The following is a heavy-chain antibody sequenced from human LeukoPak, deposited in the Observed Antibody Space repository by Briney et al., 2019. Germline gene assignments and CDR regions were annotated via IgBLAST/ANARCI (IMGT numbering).Heavy chain of an antibody. CDR3: AKDHRYYDFWSGYYTTDY. CDR2: ISGSGGST. Sequence: GGSLRLSCAASGFTVSSNYISWVRQAPGKGLEWVSAISGSGGSTYYADSVKGRFTISRDNSKNTLYLQMNSLRAEDTAVYYCAKDHRYYDFWSGYYTTDYWGQGTLVTVSS. CDR1: GFTVSSNY. V-gene: IGHV3-23*01. J-gene: IGHJ4*02. D-gene: IGHD3-3*01.